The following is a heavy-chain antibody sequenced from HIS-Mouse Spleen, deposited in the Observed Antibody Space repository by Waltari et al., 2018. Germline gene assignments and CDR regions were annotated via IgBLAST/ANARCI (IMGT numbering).Heavy chain of an antibody. J-gene: IGHJ2*01. CDR2: IYYSGST. D-gene: IGHD6-13*01. Sequence: QLQLQESGPGLVKPSETLSLTCTVSGGSISSSSYYWGWIRQPPGKGLEWIGSIYYSGSTYCNPSLKSRVTISVDTSKNQFSLKLSSVTAADTAVYYCAREIPYSSSWYDWYFDLWGQGTLVTVSS. V-gene: IGHV4-39*07. CDR1: GGSISSSSYY. CDR3: AREIPYSSSWYDWYFDL.